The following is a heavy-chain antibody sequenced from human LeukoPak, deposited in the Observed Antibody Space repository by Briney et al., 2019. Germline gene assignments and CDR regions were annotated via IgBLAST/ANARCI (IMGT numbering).Heavy chain of an antibody. CDR3: ARLSGWSNYFDY. J-gene: IGHJ4*02. D-gene: IGHD6-19*01. CDR1: GFTFSSDW. Sequence: GGSLRLSCAASGFTFSSDWMSWVRQAPGNGLEWVANIKQDGSEKYYVDSVKGRFTISRDNAKNSLYLQMNSLRAEDTAVYYCARLSGWSNYFDYWGQGTLVTVSS. V-gene: IGHV3-7*04. CDR2: IKQDGSEK.